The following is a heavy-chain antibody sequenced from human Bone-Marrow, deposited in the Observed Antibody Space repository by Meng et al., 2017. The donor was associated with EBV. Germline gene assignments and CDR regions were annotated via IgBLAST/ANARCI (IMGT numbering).Heavy chain of an antibody. CDR2: IDPNSGGA. Sequence: QGWRGVSGAWVKEPGGSVKGSCKASGYTFTGHYMHWVRQAPGQGLEWMGRIDPNSGGADYAQKFQGGVTMTRDTSISTFYMELSRLTSDDTAVYFCARASDYGNDLDYWGQGTLVTVSS. CDR1: GYTFTGHY. D-gene: IGHD4-11*01. CDR3: ARASDYGNDLDY. J-gene: IGHJ4*02. V-gene: IGHV1-2*06.